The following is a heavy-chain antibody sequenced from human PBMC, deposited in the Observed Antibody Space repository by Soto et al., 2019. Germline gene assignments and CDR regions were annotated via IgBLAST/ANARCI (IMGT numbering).Heavy chain of an antibody. CDR3: VRTFDYYGMDV. V-gene: IGHV4-38-2*01. D-gene: IGHD3-3*01. CDR1: GYSMTSGYY. CDR2: GYHGGSL. J-gene: IGHJ6*02. Sequence: KTSETLSLTCAVSGYSMTSGYYWGWVRQPPGKGLEWLGSGYHGGSLYYNPSLKGRVTISLDTSKNHFSLDLTSVTAADTAVYYCVRTFDYYGMDVWGQGTTVTVSS.